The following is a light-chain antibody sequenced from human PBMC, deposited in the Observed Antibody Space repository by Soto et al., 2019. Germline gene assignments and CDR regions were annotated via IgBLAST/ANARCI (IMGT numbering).Light chain of an antibody. J-gene: IGLJ3*02. V-gene: IGLV2-23*01. CDR1: SSDVGSYNL. CDR2: EGS. Sequence: QSVLTQPASVSGSPGQSITISCTGTSSDVGSYNLVSWYQQHPGKAPKLMIYEGSKRPSGVSNRFSGSKSGNTASLTISGLQDEDEADYYCCSYAGSSRVFGGGTQLTVL. CDR3: CSYAGSSRV.